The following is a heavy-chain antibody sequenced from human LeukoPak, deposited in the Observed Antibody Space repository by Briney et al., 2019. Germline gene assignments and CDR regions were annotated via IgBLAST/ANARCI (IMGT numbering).Heavy chain of an antibody. CDR1: GGSMSSYY. CDR2: IYTSAST. V-gene: IGHV4-4*07. CDR3: ARGWYLNV. J-gene: IGHJ2*01. Sequence: SATLSLICTVSGGSMSSYYWSWIRQPAGKGLEWIGRIYTSASTIYNPSLKSRVTMSVATSKNQFSLKLSSVTAADTVVYYCARGWYLNVGGRGTLVT.